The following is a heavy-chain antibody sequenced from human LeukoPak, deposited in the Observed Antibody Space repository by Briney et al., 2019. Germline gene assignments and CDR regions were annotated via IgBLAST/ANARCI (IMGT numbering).Heavy chain of an antibody. Sequence: PGGSLKLSCAASGFTFSGSAMHWVRQASGKGLEWVGRIRSKANSYATAYAVSVKGRFTISRDDSKNTAYLQMNSLKTEDTAVYYCTRLQLATDRVDCSSTSCYKDYWGQGTLVTVSS. CDR1: GFTFSGSA. CDR2: IRSKANSYAT. J-gene: IGHJ4*02. CDR3: TRLQLATDRVDCSSTSCYKDY. V-gene: IGHV3-73*01. D-gene: IGHD2-2*02.